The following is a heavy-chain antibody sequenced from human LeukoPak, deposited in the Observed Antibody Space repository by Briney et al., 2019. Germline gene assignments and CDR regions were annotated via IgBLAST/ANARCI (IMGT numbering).Heavy chain of an antibody. J-gene: IGHJ4*02. CDR2: INSDGSST. CDR1: GFTFSSYE. Sequence: GGSLRLSCAASGFTFSSYEMNWVRQAPGKGLEWVSRINSDGSSTSYADSVKGRFTISRDNSKNTLYLQMNSLRAEDTAVYYCAKVHSSSWYCFDYWGQGTLVTVSS. CDR3: AKVHSSSWYCFDY. D-gene: IGHD6-13*01. V-gene: IGHV3-74*01.